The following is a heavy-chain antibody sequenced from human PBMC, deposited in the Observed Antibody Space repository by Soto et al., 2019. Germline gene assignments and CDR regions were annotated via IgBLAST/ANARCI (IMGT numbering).Heavy chain of an antibody. CDR3: AKAISEYYAPTDY. D-gene: IGHD1-26*01. V-gene: IGHV3-23*01. J-gene: IGHJ4*02. Sequence: PGGSLRLSCAASGFTFSSYGMHWVRQAPGKGLEWVSVISESGGSTYYADSVKGRFTISRDNSKSALYLQMNSLRGDDTAIYYCAKAISEYYAPTDYWGQGTQVTVSS. CDR1: GFTFSSYG. CDR2: ISESGGST.